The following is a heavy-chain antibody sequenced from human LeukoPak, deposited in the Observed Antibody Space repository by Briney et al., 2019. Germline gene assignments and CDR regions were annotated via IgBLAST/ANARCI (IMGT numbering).Heavy chain of an antibody. CDR3: ARELRRGCWFDP. D-gene: IGHD1-7*01. CDR2: MNPNSGNT. V-gene: IGHV1-8*01. Sequence: EASVKVSCKASGYTFTSYDINWVRQAPGQGLEWMGWMNPNSGNTDYAQKFQGRVTMTRNTSISTAYMELSSLRSEDTAVYYCARELRRGCWFDPWGQGALVTVSS. CDR1: GYTFTSYD. J-gene: IGHJ5*02.